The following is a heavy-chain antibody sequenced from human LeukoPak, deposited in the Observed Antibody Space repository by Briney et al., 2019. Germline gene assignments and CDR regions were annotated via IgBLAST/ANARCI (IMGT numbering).Heavy chain of an antibody. CDR2: IKQDGSEK. Sequence: GGSLRLSCAASGFTFSSYWMSWVRQAPGKGLEWVANIKQDGSEKHYVDSVKGRFTISRDNAKNSLYLQMNSLRAEDTAVYYCAREEGRITIFGVLTGAFDIWGQGTMVTVSS. CDR3: AREEGRITIFGVLTGAFDI. J-gene: IGHJ3*02. V-gene: IGHV3-7*01. D-gene: IGHD3-3*01. CDR1: GFTFSSYW.